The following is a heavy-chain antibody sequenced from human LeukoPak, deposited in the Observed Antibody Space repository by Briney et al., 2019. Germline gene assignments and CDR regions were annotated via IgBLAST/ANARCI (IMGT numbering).Heavy chain of an antibody. CDR3: ARTNGKPTPHFDY. Sequence: SQTLSLTCAISGDSVSSNSAAWNWIRQSPSSGLEWLGRTYYRSKWYNDYAVSVKSRITINPDTSKNQFSLQLNSVTPEDTAVYYCARTNGKPTPHFDYWGQGTLVTVSS. CDR2: TYYRSKWYN. D-gene: IGHD2-8*01. J-gene: IGHJ4*02. V-gene: IGHV6-1*01. CDR1: GDSVSSNSAA.